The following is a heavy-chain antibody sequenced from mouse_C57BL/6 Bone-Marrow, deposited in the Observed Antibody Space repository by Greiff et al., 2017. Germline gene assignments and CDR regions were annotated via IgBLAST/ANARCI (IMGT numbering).Heavy chain of an antibody. CDR3: ARPPFITTVVATRYFDV. J-gene: IGHJ1*03. D-gene: IGHD1-1*01. V-gene: IGHV5-15*01. Sequence: EVQLKESGGGLVQPGGSLKLSCAASGFTFSDYGMAWVRQAPRKGPEWVAFISNLAYSIYYADTVTGRFTISRENAKNTLYLEMSSLRSEDTAMYYCARPPFITTVVATRYFDVWGTGTTVTVSS. CDR1: GFTFSDYG. CDR2: ISNLAYSI.